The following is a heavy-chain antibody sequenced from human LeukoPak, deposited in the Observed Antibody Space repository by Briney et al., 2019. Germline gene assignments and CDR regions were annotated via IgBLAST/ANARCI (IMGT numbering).Heavy chain of an antibody. V-gene: IGHV4-59*12. D-gene: IGHD1-26*01. CDR2: IYSNGDT. Sequence: SETLSLTCTVSSGSINNYYWSWIRQPPGRGLEWMGHIYSNGDTKYNPSLKGRVTMSVDTSKNQFSLKLSSVTAADTAVYYSARGIVGPTYFDYWGQGTLVTVSS. CDR1: SGSINNYY. CDR3: ARGIVGPTYFDY. J-gene: IGHJ4*02.